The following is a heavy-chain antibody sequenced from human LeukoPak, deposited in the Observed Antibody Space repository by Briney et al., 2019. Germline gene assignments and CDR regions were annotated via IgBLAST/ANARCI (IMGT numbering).Heavy chain of an antibody. CDR2: INPSGGST. CDR3: AREPYPTYSSGWYASVDP. D-gene: IGHD6-19*01. J-gene: IGHJ5*02. CDR1: GYTFTSYY. Sequence: ASVKVSCKASGYTFTSYYMHWVRQAPGQGLEWMGIINPSGGSTSYAQKFQGRVTMTRDTSTSTVYMELSSLRSEDTAVYYYAREPYPTYSSGWYASVDPWGQGTLVTVSS. V-gene: IGHV1-46*01.